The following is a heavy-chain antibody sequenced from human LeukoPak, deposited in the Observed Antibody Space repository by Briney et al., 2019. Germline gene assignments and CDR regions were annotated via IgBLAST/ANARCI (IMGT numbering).Heavy chain of an antibody. CDR1: GFTLSSYA. V-gene: IGHV3-23*01. D-gene: IGHD6-19*01. Sequence: GGSLRLSCAASGFTLSSYAMSWVRQAPGKGLEWVSAISDSGNTYHADSVKGRFTISRDNSKNTVYLQMNSLRVDDTAVYYCANSKVADFHYWGQGTRVTVSS. CDR3: ANSKVADFHY. J-gene: IGHJ4*02. CDR2: ISDSGNT.